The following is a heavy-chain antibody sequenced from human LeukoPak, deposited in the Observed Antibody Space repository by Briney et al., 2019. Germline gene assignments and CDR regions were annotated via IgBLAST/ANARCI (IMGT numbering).Heavy chain of an antibody. J-gene: IGHJ4*02. CDR1: GYTFTGYY. CDR2: INPNSGGS. Sequence: GASVKVSCKASGYTFTGYYMHWVRQAPGQGLEWMGWINPNSGGSNYAQKFQGGVTMTRDTSISTAYMELNRLRSDDTAVYYCARDDGSLLGPDYWGQGTLVTVSS. CDR3: ARDDGSLLGPDY. D-gene: IGHD3-22*01. V-gene: IGHV1-2*02.